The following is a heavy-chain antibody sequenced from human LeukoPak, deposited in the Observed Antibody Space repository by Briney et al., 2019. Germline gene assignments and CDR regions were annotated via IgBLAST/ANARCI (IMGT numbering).Heavy chain of an antibody. CDR1: GFTFSSYW. D-gene: IGHD3-3*01. Sequence: GGSLRLSCAASGFTFSSYWMSWVRQAPGKGLERVANIKQDGSEKYYVDSVKGRFTISRDNAKNSLYLQMNSLRAEDTAVYYCAREKLFLWSGLDYWGQGTLVTVSS. CDR2: IKQDGSEK. CDR3: AREKLFLWSGLDY. J-gene: IGHJ4*02. V-gene: IGHV3-7*03.